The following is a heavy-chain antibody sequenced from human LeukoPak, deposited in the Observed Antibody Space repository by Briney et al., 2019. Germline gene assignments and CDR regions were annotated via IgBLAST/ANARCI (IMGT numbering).Heavy chain of an antibody. D-gene: IGHD4-23*01. Sequence: ASVKVSCKASGYTFTGYYMNWVRQAPGQGLEWMGWIDPNSGGTNYAQKLQGRVTMTTDTSTSTAYMELRSLRSDDTAVYYCARGGGPTYYYYMDVWGKGTTVTVSS. CDR2: IDPNSGGT. J-gene: IGHJ6*03. V-gene: IGHV1-2*02. CDR1: GYTFTGYY. CDR3: ARGGGPTYYYYMDV.